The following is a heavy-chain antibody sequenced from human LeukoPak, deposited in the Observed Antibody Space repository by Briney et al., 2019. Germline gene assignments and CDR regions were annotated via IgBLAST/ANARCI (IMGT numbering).Heavy chain of an antibody. J-gene: IGHJ6*02. CDR3: AREVFSGDYSPQYYYHGMDV. CDR2: ISGTSTFI. CDR1: GFTFNIYT. D-gene: IGHD4-17*01. Sequence: KPGGSLRLSCAASGFTFNIYTINWVRQAPGKGLEWVSSISGTSTFIYYADSMKGRVTISRDYSKNSLYLEMDSLRAEDTAVYYCAREVFSGDYSPQYYYHGMDVWGQGTTVTVSS. V-gene: IGHV3-21*06.